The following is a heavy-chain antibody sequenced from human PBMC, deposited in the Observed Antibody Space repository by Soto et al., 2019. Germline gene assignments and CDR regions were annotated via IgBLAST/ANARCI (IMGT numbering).Heavy chain of an antibody. Sequence: GGSLRLSWAASGFTFSNYAMNWVRQAPGKGPEWVSAISGSGGSTYYADSVKGRFTISKDNSKNTLYLQMNSLRAEDTAVYYCAKDAYYYDSSGYYYYWGQGTLVTVSS. CDR3: AKDAYYYDSSGYYYY. CDR2: ISGSGGST. D-gene: IGHD3-22*01. V-gene: IGHV3-23*01. J-gene: IGHJ4*02. CDR1: GFTFSNYA.